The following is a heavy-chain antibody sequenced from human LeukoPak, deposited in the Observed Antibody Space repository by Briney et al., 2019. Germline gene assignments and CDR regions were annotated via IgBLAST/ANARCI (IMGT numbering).Heavy chain of an antibody. Sequence: GRSLRLSCAASGFTFRSFVMHWVRQAPGKGLEWVAAISYEDGSNKYYADSVKGRFTISRDNSKYTVYLEMNSLRAEDTAVYYCARVYGGLDVWGQGTTVTVSS. D-gene: IGHD4/OR15-4a*01. CDR2: ISYEDGSNK. CDR1: GFTFRSFV. J-gene: IGHJ6*02. V-gene: IGHV3-30*04. CDR3: ARVYGGLDV.